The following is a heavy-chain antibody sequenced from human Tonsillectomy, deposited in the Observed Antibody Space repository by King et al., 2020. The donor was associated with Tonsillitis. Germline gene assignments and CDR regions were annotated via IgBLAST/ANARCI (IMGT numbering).Heavy chain of an antibody. CDR1: GFTFSSYG. CDR2: ISSDGSNK. J-gene: IGHJ6*02. D-gene: IGHD3-22*01. CDR3: AKLAGYDSSGYYQTDRYYDYYGMDV. V-gene: IGHV3-30*18. Sequence: VQLVESGGGVVQPGRSLRLSCAASGFTFSSYGMHWVRQAPGKGLEWVAVISSDGSNKYYADSVKGRFTISRDNSKKTLYLQMNSLRAEDTAVYYCAKLAGYDSSGYYQTDRYYDYYGMDVWGQGTTVTVSS.